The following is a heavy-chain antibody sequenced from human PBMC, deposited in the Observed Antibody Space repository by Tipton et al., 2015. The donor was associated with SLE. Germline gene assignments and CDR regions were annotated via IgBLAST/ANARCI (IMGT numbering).Heavy chain of an antibody. V-gene: IGHV4-39*07. D-gene: IGHD3-22*01. J-gene: IGHJ4*02. Sequence: TLSLTCTVSGGSISTSGDYWGWVRQPPGKGLQWVGSLYFSGSTYYDPSLQSRVTISVDTSKNQFSLSLSSVTAADTAVYYCARGGTYHDSSGNIDYWGQGTLVTASS. CDR2: LYFSGST. CDR1: GGSISTSGDY. CDR3: ARGGTYHDSSGNIDY.